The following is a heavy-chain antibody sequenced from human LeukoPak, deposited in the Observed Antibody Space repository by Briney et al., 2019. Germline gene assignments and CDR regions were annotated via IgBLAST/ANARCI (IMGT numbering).Heavy chain of an antibody. Sequence: PSETLSLTYTVSGGSISSYYWSWIRQPPGKGLEWIGYIYYSGSTNYNPSLKSRVTISVDTSKNQFSLKLSSVTAADTAVYYCARELSSEVVPAAGFDYWGQGTLVTVSS. D-gene: IGHD2-2*01. CDR3: ARELSSEVVPAAGFDY. V-gene: IGHV4-59*01. CDR2: IYYSGST. J-gene: IGHJ4*02. CDR1: GGSISSYY.